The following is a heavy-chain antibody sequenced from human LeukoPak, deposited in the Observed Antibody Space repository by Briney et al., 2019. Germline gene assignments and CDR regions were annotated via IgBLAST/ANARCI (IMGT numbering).Heavy chain of an antibody. CDR1: GFTFDDYA. CDR3: GKDKGITGTFSAFDI. D-gene: IGHD1-7*01. J-gene: IGHJ3*02. CDR2: ISWNSGSI. Sequence: PGGSLRLSCAASGFTFDDYAMHWVRQAPGKGLEWVSGISWNSGSIGYADSVKGRFTISRDNAKNSLYLQMNSLRAEDTALYYCGKDKGITGTFSAFDIWGQGTMVTVSS. V-gene: IGHV3-9*01.